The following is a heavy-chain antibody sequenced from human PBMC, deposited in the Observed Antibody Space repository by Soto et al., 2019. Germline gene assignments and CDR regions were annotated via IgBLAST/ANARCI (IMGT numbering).Heavy chain of an antibody. V-gene: IGHV1-69*13. D-gene: IGHD6-19*01. J-gene: IGHJ4*02. Sequence: SVKVSCKASGGTFSSYAISWVRQAPGQGLEWMGGIIPIFGTANYAQKFQGRVTITADESTSTAYMELSSLRSEDTAVYYCARESGYSSGWFHNFDYWGQGTLVTVSS. CDR1: GGTFSSYA. CDR2: IIPIFGTA. CDR3: ARESGYSSGWFHNFDY.